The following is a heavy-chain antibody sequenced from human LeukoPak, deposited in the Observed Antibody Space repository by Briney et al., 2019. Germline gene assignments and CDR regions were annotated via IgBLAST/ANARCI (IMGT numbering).Heavy chain of an antibody. D-gene: IGHD4-11*01. Sequence: GASVKVSCKTSGYSFTTYYMNWVRQASGQGLEGVGWMNPYTGDRRYAQRFQGRLSINSDTSISTDYKELGSLKSDDTAVYCCARTTSFPASDYDCWGKGTLVTVSS. CDR3: ARTTSFPASDYDC. CDR2: MNPYTGDR. V-gene: IGHV1-8*03. CDR1: GYSFTTYY. J-gene: IGHJ4*02.